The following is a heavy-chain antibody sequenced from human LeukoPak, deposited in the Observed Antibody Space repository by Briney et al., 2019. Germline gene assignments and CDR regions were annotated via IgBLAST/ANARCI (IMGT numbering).Heavy chain of an antibody. Sequence: PGRSLRLSCAASGFTFDDYAMHWVRQALGKGLEWVSGISWNSGSIGYADSVKGRFTISRDNAKNSLYLQMNSLRAEDTALYYCAKDAASKYYYDSSGSLDYWGQGTLVTVSS. J-gene: IGHJ4*02. CDR3: AKDAASKYYYDSSGSLDY. CDR2: ISWNSGSI. D-gene: IGHD3-22*01. V-gene: IGHV3-9*01. CDR1: GFTFDDYA.